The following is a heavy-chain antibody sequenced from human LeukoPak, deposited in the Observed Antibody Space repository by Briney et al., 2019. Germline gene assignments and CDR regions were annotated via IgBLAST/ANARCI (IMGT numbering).Heavy chain of an antibody. CDR2: IKQDGSEK. CDR3: ASEGGSRPNDAFDI. J-gene: IGHJ3*02. V-gene: IGHV3-7*04. Sequence: GGSLRLSCAASGFTLRTFWMSWVRQAPGKGPEWVANIKQDGSEKYYVEAVKGRFTISRDNAKNSLYLQMNSLRVEDTAVYYCASEGGSRPNDAFDIWGQGTMVTVSS. D-gene: IGHD6-19*01. CDR1: GFTLRTFW.